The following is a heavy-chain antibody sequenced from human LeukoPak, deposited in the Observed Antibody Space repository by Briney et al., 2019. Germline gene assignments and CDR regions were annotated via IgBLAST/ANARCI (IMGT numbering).Heavy chain of an antibody. J-gene: IGHJ4*02. D-gene: IGHD1-26*01. CDR1: GFTFSIYA. V-gene: IGHV3-23*01. CDR2: IGDTT. Sequence: GGSLRLSCAASGFTFSIYAMSWVRQAPGKGLEWVSAIGDTTYYADSAEGRFTISRNNSKNTLYLQMNRLRAEDAAIYYCAKAFAFVGANFFDYWGQGTLVTVSS. CDR3: AKAFAFVGANFFDY.